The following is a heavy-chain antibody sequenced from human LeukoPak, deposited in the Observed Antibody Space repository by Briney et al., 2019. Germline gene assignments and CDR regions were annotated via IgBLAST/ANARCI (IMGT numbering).Heavy chain of an antibody. Sequence: ASVKVSRKVSGYTLTELSMHWVRQAPGKGLEWMGGFDPEDGETIYAQKFQGRVTMTEDTSTDTAYMELSSLRSEDTAAYYCATAGPVRYFDWLLDYWGQGTLVTVSS. CDR1: GYTLTELS. J-gene: IGHJ4*02. V-gene: IGHV1-24*01. CDR2: FDPEDGET. D-gene: IGHD3-9*01. CDR3: ATAGPVRYFDWLLDY.